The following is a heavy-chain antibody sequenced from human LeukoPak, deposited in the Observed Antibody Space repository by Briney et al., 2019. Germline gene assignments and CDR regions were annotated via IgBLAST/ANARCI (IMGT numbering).Heavy chain of an antibody. Sequence: SETLSLTCTVSGGSISGYYWSWIRQPAGKGLEWIGQIYSSGNTNYNPSLKSRVTMSGDTSKNQFSLMLTSVTAADTAVYYCVRGGSKAAATFDYRGQGTLVSVSS. CDR1: GGSISGYY. CDR3: VRGGSKAAATFDY. J-gene: IGHJ4*02. V-gene: IGHV4-4*07. CDR2: IYSSGNT. D-gene: IGHD2-15*01.